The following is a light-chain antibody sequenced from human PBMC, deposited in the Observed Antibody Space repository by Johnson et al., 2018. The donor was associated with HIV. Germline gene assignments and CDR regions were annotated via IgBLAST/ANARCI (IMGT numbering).Light chain of an antibody. J-gene: IGLJ1*01. Sequence: QSVLTQPPSVSAAPGQKVTISCSGSSSNIGTNYVSWYQQLPGTAPKLLMFENNQRPSGIPDRFSGSKSGTSATLGITGLQTWDEVDYYCGTWDNSLSAYVFGTGTKVTVL. CDR2: ENN. CDR3: GTWDNSLSAYV. V-gene: IGLV1-51*02. CDR1: SSNIGTNY.